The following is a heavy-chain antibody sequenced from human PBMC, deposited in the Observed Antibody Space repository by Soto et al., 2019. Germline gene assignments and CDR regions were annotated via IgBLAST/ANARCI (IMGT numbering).Heavy chain of an antibody. CDR3: ARDPRSREFDY. D-gene: IGHD1-26*01. V-gene: IGHV1-69*01. J-gene: IGHJ4*02. Sequence: QVQLVQSGAEVKKTGSSVKVSCKASGGTFSSYAISWVRQAPGQGLEGMGGIIPIFGTANYAQKFQGRVTITADDSTSTAYMELSSLRSEDTAVYYCARDPRSREFDYWGQGTLVTVSS. CDR1: GGTFSSYA. CDR2: IIPIFGTA.